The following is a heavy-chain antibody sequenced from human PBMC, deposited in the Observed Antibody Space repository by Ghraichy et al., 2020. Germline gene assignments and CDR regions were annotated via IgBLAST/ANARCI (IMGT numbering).Heavy chain of an antibody. CDR3: AKAFSSWAHDAFDI. CDR1: GFTFNIYA. CDR2: ISGSGGTT. J-gene: IGHJ3*02. Sequence: GSLRLSCAASGFTFNIYAMSWVRQAPGKGLEWVSAISGSGGTTYYADSAKGRFTISRDNSKNTLLLQMNSLRAEDTAVYFCAKAFSSWAHDAFDIWGQGTKVTVSS. D-gene: IGHD6-13*01. V-gene: IGHV3-23*01.